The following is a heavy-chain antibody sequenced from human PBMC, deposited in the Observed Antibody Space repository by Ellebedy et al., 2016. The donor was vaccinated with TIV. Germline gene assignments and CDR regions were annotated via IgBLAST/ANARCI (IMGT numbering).Heavy chain of an antibody. CDR2: ITPIRGTT. V-gene: IGHV1-69*13. J-gene: IGHJ5*02. CDR1: GGTFGSYA. Sequence: SVKVSXXASGGTFGSYAISWMRQAPGQGLEWMGGITPIRGTTDYAPKFQDRFTVTADESTSIVYMELSSLTSEDTAVYYCARGHDYVWRSYGASRWFDPWGQGTLVTVSP. CDR3: ARGHDYVWRSYGASRWFDP. D-gene: IGHD3-16*01.